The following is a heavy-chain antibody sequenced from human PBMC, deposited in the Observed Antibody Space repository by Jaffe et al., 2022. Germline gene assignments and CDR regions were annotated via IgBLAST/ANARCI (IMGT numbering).Heavy chain of an antibody. CDR3: ARGYYDILSYSHPHSFDY. J-gene: IGHJ4*02. V-gene: IGHV3-48*01. Sequence: EVQLVESGGGLVQPGGSLRLSCAASGFTFSSYSMNWVRQAPGKGLEWVSYISSSSSTIYYADSVKGRFTISRDNAKNSLYLQMNSLRAEDTAVYYCARGYYDILSYSHPHSFDYWGQGTLVTVSS. CDR2: ISSSSSTI. CDR1: GFTFSSYS. D-gene: IGHD3-9*01.